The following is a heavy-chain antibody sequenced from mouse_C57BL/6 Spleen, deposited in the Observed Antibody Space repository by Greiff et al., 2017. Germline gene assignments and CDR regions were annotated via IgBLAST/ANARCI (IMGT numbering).Heavy chain of an antibody. Sequence: EVQRVESGGGLVKPGGSLKLSCAASGFTFSSYAMSWVRQTPEKRLEWVATISDGGSYTYYPDNVKGRFTISRDNAKNNLYLQMSHLKSEDTAMYYCARPPYGYLDYWGQGTTLTVSS. D-gene: IGHD1-1*02. J-gene: IGHJ2*01. CDR2: ISDGGSYT. CDR1: GFTFSSYA. V-gene: IGHV5-4*01. CDR3: ARPPYGYLDY.